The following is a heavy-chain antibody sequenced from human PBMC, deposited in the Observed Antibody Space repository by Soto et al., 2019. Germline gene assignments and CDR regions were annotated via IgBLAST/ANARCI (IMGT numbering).Heavy chain of an antibody. Sequence: EVHLVESGGDLVHPGGSLILSCTASGFPFSSYWMHWVRQAPGKGLVWISRSNSDASTTTYADSVKGRFTISRDNAENTLFLQMNSLRVDDTAVYYCARGYYGSEGTEYFQLWGRGTLVTVSS. CDR2: SNSDASTT. V-gene: IGHV3-74*03. CDR1: GFPFSSYW. J-gene: IGHJ1*01. CDR3: ARGYYGSEGTEYFQL. D-gene: IGHD3-10*01.